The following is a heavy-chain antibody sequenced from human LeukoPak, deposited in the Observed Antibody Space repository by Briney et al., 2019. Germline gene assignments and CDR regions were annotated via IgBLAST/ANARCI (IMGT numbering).Heavy chain of an antibody. D-gene: IGHD2/OR15-2a*01. Sequence: GGSLRLSCAASGFAFSTYSMHWVRQAPGKGLEWVAVISSDGRNENYADSVRGRFTISRDNSKNTLYLQMNTLRPEDTAVYYCAREEYCTSTDCLHGRFYFNYWGQGTLVTVSS. J-gene: IGHJ4*02. V-gene: IGHV3-30*04. CDR3: AREEYCTSTDCLHGRFYFNY. CDR2: ISSDGRNE. CDR1: GFAFSTYS.